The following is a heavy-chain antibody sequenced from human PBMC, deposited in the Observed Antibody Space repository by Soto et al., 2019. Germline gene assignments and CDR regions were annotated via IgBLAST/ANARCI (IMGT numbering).Heavy chain of an antibody. Sequence: GGSLRLSCAASGFTFSIYAMHWVRQAPGKGLEWVAVISYDGSNKYYADSVKGRFTISRDNSKNTLYLQMNSLRAEDTAVYYCRGYSYGPLDYWGQGTLVTVSS. CDR3: RGYSYGPLDY. D-gene: IGHD5-18*01. V-gene: IGHV3-30-3*01. CDR1: GFTFSIYA. J-gene: IGHJ4*02. CDR2: ISYDGSNK.